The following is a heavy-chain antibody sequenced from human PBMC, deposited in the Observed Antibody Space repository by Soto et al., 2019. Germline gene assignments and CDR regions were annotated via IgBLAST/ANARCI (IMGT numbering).Heavy chain of an antibody. V-gene: IGHV3-23*01. CDR3: AKYVRAFDI. Sequence: EVQLLESGGGLVLPGGSLRLSCAASGFTFDTYYMSWVRQAPGKGLEWVSVMTGSDGRTYYADSVKGRFTISRDNSNNTLYLQMNDLRAEDTAMYYCAKYVRAFDIWGQGTMVTVSS. CDR2: MTGSDGRT. J-gene: IGHJ3*02. D-gene: IGHD3-16*01. CDR1: GFTFDTYY.